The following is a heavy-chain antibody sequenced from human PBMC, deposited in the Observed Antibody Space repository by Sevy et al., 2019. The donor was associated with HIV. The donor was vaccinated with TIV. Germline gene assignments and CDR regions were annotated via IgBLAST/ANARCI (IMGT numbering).Heavy chain of an antibody. J-gene: IGHJ4*02. V-gene: IGHV3-7*01. CDR3: ARGPF. CDR1: GFMFSGVW. Sequence: GGSLRLSCAASGFMFSGVWMSWVRQAPGKIPELVANIKEDGSEKGYEDSVKGRFTISRDNAKNSLFLQMDSLRVEDTAVYYCARGPFWGPGALVTVSS. CDR2: IKEDGSEK.